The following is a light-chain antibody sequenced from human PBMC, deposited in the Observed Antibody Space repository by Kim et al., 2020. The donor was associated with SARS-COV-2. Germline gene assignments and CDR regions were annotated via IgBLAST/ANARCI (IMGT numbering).Light chain of an antibody. V-gene: IGKV3-20*01. CDR3: QQYVSSLYT. CDR2: GAS. J-gene: IGKJ2*01. CDR1: QSVSHSY. Sequence: LSPGERARLSGRASQSVSHSYLAWYQQKPGQAPSLLSYGASSRATGIPDRFSGSGSGTDFTLTISRLEPDDFAVYYCQQYVSSLYTFGQGTKLEI.